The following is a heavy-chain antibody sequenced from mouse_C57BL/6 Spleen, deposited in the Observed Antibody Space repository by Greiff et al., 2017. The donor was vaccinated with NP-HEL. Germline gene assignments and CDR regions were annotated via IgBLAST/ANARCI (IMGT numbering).Heavy chain of an antibody. V-gene: IGHV1-26*01. CDR1: GYTFTDYY. J-gene: IGHJ2*01. CDR2: INPNNGGT. Sequence: VQLQQSGPELVKPGASVKISCKASGYTFTDYYMNWVKQSHGKSLEWIGDINPNNGGTSYNQKFKGKATLTVDKSSSTAYMELRSLTSEDSAVYYCARGRDYYGSSFDYWGQGTTLTVSS. CDR3: ARGRDYYGSSFDY. D-gene: IGHD1-1*01.